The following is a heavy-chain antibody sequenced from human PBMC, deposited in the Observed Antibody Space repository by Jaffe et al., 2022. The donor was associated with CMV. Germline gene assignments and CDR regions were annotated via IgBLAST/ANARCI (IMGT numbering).Heavy chain of an antibody. V-gene: IGHV4-31*03. Sequence: QVQLQESGPGLVKPSQTLSLTCTVSGGSISSGGYYWSWIRQHPGKGLEWIGYIYYSGSTYYNPSLKSRVTISVDTSKNQFSLKLSSVTAADTAVYYCARERGYSYAPRLGFYYYYGMDVWGQGTTVTVSS. CDR2: IYYSGST. D-gene: IGHD5-18*01. J-gene: IGHJ6*02. CDR3: ARERGYSYAPRLGFYYYYGMDV. CDR1: GGSISSGGYY.